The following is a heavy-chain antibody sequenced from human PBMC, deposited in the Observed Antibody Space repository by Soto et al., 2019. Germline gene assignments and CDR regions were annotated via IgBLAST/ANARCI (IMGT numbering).Heavy chain of an antibody. D-gene: IGHD4-17*01. CDR2: IVSSGGVT. V-gene: IGHV3-23*01. J-gene: IGHJ4*02. CDR1: GITFSNYA. CDR3: ASTFPLRYGDPSGFDY. Sequence: EVQLLESGGGLVQPGGSLRLSCAASGITFSNYAMYWVRLAPGKGLEWVSTIVSSGGVTYYAGSVKGRFTISRDNSKSTGYLQMDSLGAEDTAVYFCASTFPLRYGDPSGFDYWGQGTLVAVSS.